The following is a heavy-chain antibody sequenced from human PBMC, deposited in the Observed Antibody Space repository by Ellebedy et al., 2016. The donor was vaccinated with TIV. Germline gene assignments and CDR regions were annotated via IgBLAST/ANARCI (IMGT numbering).Heavy chain of an antibody. CDR1: GYTFRSHY. J-gene: IGHJ5*02. CDR3: ARDYPISVRGVLPGGWFDP. CDR2: INPSGGST. V-gene: IGHV1-46*01. D-gene: IGHD3-10*01. Sequence: ASVKVSXXASGYTFRSHYIYWVRQAPGQGLEWMGIINPSGGSTSYAQKFQGRVTMTSDTSTSTVYMELSSLRSEDTAVYSCARDYPISVRGVLPGGWFDPWGQGTLVTVSS.